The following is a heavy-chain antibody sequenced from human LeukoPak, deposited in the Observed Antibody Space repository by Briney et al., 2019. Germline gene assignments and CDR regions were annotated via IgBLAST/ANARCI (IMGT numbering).Heavy chain of an antibody. CDR1: RYTFTDYY. D-gene: IGHD4-17*01. Sequence: RASRKVSCMVSRYTFTDYYIHWVRQAHGQGLEWDGRINPNTGGTKYEQKFQGRVRMTGDTSLSTTNMELSSLRSDDTAVYYCARAGPVTSAGRPNHYWGQGTLVTVS. J-gene: IGHJ4*02. CDR3: ARAGPVTSAGRPNHY. CDR2: INPNTGGT. V-gene: IGHV1-2*02.